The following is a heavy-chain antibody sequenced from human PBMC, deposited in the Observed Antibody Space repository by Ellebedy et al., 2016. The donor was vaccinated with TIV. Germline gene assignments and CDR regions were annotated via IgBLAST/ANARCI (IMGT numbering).Heavy chain of an antibody. CDR2: IKEDGSEK. CDR3: ARVPWGSGAVNWFDP. D-gene: IGHD3-10*01. CDR1: GFTFSSSW. V-gene: IGHV3-7*01. J-gene: IGHJ5*02. Sequence: GESLKISCAASGFTFSSSWLSWVRQAPGKGLEWVANIKEDGSEKYYVDSVKGRFTISRDNAKNSLYLQMNSLRAEDTAVYSCARVPWGSGAVNWFDPWGQGTLVTVSS.